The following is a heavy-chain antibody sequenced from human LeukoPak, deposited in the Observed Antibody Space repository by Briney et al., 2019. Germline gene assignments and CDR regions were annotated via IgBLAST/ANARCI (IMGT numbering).Heavy chain of an antibody. CDR1: GGSFSGYY. J-gene: IGHJ4*02. V-gene: IGHV4-34*01. D-gene: IGHD3-22*01. Sequence: SETLSLTCAVYGGSFSGYYWSWIRQPPGKGLEWIGEINHSGSTNSNPSLRSRVTISVDTSKNQFSLKLSSVTAADTAVYYCARLRGRYYYDSSGYYKFDYWGQGTLVTVSS. CDR3: ARLRGRYYYDSSGYYKFDY. CDR2: INHSGST.